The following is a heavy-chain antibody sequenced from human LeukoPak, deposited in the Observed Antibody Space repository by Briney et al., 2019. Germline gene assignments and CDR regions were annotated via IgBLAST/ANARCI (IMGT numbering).Heavy chain of an antibody. V-gene: IGHV3-53*01. Sequence: GGSLRLSCAASGFTVSSNYMSWVRQAPGKGLEWVSVIYSGGSTYYADSVKGRFTISRDNAKNSLYLQMNSLRAEDTAVYYCARDPSSSIPYGMDVWGQGTTVTISS. CDR1: GFTVSSNY. D-gene: IGHD2-2*01. CDR2: IYSGGST. CDR3: ARDPSSSIPYGMDV. J-gene: IGHJ6*02.